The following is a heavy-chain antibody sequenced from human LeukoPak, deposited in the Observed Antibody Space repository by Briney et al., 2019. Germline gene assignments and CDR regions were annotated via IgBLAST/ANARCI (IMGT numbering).Heavy chain of an antibody. CDR3: ARAASSGWSPNWFDP. J-gene: IGHJ5*02. Sequence: AASVKVSCKASGYTFTGYYMHWVRQAPGQGLEWMGWINPNSGGTNYAQKFQGWVTMTRDTSISTAYMELSRLRSDDTAVYYCARAASSGWSPNWFDPWGQGTLVTVSS. CDR2: INPNSGGT. D-gene: IGHD6-19*01. CDR1: GYTFTGYY. V-gene: IGHV1-2*04.